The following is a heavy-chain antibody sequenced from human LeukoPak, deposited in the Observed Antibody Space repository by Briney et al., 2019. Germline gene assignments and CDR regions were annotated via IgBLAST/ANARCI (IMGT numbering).Heavy chain of an antibody. Sequence: TSETLSLTCTVSGGSISSYYWSWIRQPPGKGLEWIGYIYYSGSTNYNPSLKSRVTISVDTSKNQFSLKLSSVTAADTAVYYCARVVAVAGTPDAFYIWGQGTMVTVSS. D-gene: IGHD6-19*01. CDR3: ARVVAVAGTPDAFYI. CDR1: GGSISSYY. V-gene: IGHV4-59*01. CDR2: IYYSGST. J-gene: IGHJ3*02.